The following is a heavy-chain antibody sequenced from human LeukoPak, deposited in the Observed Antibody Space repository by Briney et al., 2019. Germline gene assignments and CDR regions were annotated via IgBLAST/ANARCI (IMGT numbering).Heavy chain of an antibody. V-gene: IGHV5-10-1*01. CDR1: GYSFTTYW. Sequence: AGGSLRISCKGSGYSFTTYWISWVRQIPGKGLEWMGRFDPSDSYTKYRPSFQGVVTLSADKSISTAYLQWSSLVASDTAMYYCARLNYYGSGSYSHDYWGQGTLVTVSS. D-gene: IGHD3-10*01. CDR2: FDPSDSYT. J-gene: IGHJ4*02. CDR3: ARLNYYGSGSYSHDY.